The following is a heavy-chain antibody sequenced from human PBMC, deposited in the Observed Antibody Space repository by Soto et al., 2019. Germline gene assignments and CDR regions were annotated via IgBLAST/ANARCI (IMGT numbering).Heavy chain of an antibody. CDR1: GFTFSSYA. D-gene: IGHD2-15*01. CDR2: VSIGGST. Sequence: GGSLRLSCAASGFTFSSYAMGWVRQGPGKGLEWVAVVSIGGSTHYADSVRGLFTISRDNSKNTLSLQMNSLTAEDTAVYFCAKRRGAGGHFDYWGQGALVTVSS. J-gene: IGHJ4*02. V-gene: IGHV3-23*01. CDR3: AKRRGAGGHFDY.